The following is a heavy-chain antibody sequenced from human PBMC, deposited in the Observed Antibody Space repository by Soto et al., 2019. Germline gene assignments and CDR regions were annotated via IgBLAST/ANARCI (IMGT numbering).Heavy chain of an antibody. CDR1: GFTVSDNF. V-gene: IGHV3-66*01. CDR3: ATVLNWGGVFDD. D-gene: IGHD7-27*01. CDR2: IYASDST. J-gene: IGHJ4*02. Sequence: EVQLVESGGNLVQPGGSLRLSCAASGFTVSDNFMTWVRQAPGKGLEWVSVIYASDSTYYADSVKGRFTISRDNSKNTLYLQMNSLRAEDTAVYYCATVLNWGGVFDDCGQGTLVTVSS.